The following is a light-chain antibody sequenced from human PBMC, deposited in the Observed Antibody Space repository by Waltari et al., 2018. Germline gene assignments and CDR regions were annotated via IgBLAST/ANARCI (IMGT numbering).Light chain of an antibody. J-gene: IGKJ1*01. CDR1: QRVSYF. Sequence: DIEMTQSPLSLYASVGDRVTITCRASQRVSYFLNWYQHRPGKAPRLLIYGATTLDTGVPPRVSGSGSETDFTLTITKRQPEDFATYSCQHYFNNPWTFGQGTKV. V-gene: IGKV1-39*01. CDR2: GAT. CDR3: QHYFNNPWT.